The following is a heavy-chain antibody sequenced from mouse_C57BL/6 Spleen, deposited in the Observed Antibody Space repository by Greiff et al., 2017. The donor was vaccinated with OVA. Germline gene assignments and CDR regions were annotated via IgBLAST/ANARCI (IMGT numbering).Heavy chain of an antibody. CDR3: ARDGTTYYSNYGAY. Sequence: DVQLQESGPGLVKPSQSLSLTCSVTGYSITSGYYWNWIRQFPGNKLEWMGYISYDGSNNYNPSLKNRISITRDTSKNQFFLKLNSVTTEDTATYYCARDGTTYYSNYGAYWGQGTLVTVSA. D-gene: IGHD2-5*01. V-gene: IGHV3-6*01. CDR2: ISYDGSN. CDR1: GYSITSGYY. J-gene: IGHJ3*01.